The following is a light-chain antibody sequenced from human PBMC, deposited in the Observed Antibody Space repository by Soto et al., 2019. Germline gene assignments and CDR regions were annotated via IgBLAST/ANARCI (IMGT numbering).Light chain of an antibody. CDR3: QQYGNSPPFT. CDR2: GAS. Sequence: EIVLTQSPGTLSLSPGERATLSCRASQSVTSNYLAWYQQNPGQAPRLLIYGASSRATGIPDRFSGSGSGTDFTLTISSLEPEDFAVYYCQQYGNSPPFTFGPGTKVDVK. CDR1: QSVTSNY. J-gene: IGKJ3*01. V-gene: IGKV3-20*01.